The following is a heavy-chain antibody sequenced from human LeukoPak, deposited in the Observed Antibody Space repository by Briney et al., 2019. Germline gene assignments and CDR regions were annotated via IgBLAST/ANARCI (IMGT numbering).Heavy chain of an antibody. J-gene: IGHJ4*02. Sequence: PSETLSLTCTVSGASISSYYWSWIRQPPGKGLEWIGHFSYIESTNYNPSLRSRVTISVDTSKNQFSLKLSSVTAADTAYYYCARHLRGSHFDYWGQGTLVTVSS. CDR1: GASISSYY. D-gene: IGHD5-24*01. V-gene: IGHV4-59*08. CDR2: FSYIEST. CDR3: ARHLRGSHFDY.